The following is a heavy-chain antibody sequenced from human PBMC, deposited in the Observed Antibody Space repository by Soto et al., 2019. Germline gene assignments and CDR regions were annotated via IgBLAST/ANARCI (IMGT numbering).Heavy chain of an antibody. CDR1: GYTFTDYY. CDR3: ARIGRTSAFDM. CDR2: INPNSGDT. D-gene: IGHD1-1*01. V-gene: IGHV1-2*02. Sequence: QVHLVQCGAEVKKPGASVKVSCKASGYTFTDYYLNWVRQAPGQGLVWMGWINPNSGDTNYAQVFQGRVTMTRDTSTSTVYMEVSSLRSDDTAMFYCARIGRTSAFDMWGQGTLVTVSS. J-gene: IGHJ3*02.